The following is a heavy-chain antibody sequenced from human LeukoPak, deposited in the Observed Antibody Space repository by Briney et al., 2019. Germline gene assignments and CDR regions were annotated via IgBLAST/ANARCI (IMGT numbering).Heavy chain of an antibody. CDR2: IKPSDIST. CDR3: AREIPHSKYAEL. CDR1: GYTFTTYF. J-gene: IGHJ4*02. V-gene: IGHV1-46*01. D-gene: IGHD2-8*01. Sequence: ASVKVPCKASGYTFTTYFTHWVRQAPGQGLEWLGIIKPSDISTKYAQKFQDRVTMTRDTSTSTVYMELSSLRSEDTAVYYCAREIPHSKYAELWGQGTLVTVSS.